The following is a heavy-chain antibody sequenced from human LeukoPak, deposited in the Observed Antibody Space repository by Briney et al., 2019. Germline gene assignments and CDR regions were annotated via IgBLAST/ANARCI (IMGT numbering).Heavy chain of an antibody. V-gene: IGHV1-24*01. D-gene: IGHD2-2*02. CDR2: FDPEDGET. CDR1: GYTLTELS. CDR3: TTDILDYCDTTSCHKGNS. J-gene: IGHJ4*02. Sequence: ASVKVSCKVSGYTLTELSMHWVRQAPGKGLEWMGGFDPEDGETIYTQKFQGRVTMTEDTSTDTVYMELSGLRSEDTAVYYCTTDILDYCDTTSCHKGNSWGQGTLVTVSS.